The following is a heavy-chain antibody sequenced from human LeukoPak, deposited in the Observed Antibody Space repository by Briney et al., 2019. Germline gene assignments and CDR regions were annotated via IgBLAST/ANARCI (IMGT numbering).Heavy chain of an antibody. D-gene: IGHD6-19*01. J-gene: IGHJ3*02. V-gene: IGHV3-74*01. CDR3: ARGRSSGWYGGAFDI. CDR2: INSDGSST. Sequence: GGSLRLSCAASGVTFSSYWMHWVRQAPGKGLVWVSRINSDGSSTSYADSVKGRFTISRDNAKNTLYLQMNSLRAEDTAVYYCARGRSSGWYGGAFDIWGQGTMVTVSS. CDR1: GVTFSSYW.